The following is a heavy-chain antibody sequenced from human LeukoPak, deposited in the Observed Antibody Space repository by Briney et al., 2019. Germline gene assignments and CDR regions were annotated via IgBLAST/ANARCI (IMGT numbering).Heavy chain of an antibody. Sequence: PGGSLRLSCAASGFTFDDYAMSWVRQTPGKGLEWVSGTNWDGGRTGYADSVKGRFTISRDNAKNSLYLQMNSLRVEDTAMYYCARDRYYDILTGTFGFDYWGQGTLVTVSS. CDR3: ARDRYYDILTGTFGFDY. CDR2: TNWDGGRT. D-gene: IGHD3-9*01. V-gene: IGHV3-20*04. J-gene: IGHJ4*02. CDR1: GFTFDDYA.